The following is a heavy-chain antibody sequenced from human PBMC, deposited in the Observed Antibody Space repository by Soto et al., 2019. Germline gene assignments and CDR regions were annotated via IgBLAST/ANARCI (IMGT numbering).Heavy chain of an antibody. Sequence: PSETLSLTCTVSGGSISSYYWSWIRQPPGKGLEWIGYIYYIGSTNYNPSLKSRVTMSVDTSKNQFSLKLSSVTAADTAVYYCARDQGGSDCNWFDPWGQGTLVTVSS. CDR3: ARDQGGSDCNWFDP. CDR2: IYYIGST. D-gene: IGHD2-21*02. CDR1: GGSISSYY. V-gene: IGHV4-59*01. J-gene: IGHJ5*02.